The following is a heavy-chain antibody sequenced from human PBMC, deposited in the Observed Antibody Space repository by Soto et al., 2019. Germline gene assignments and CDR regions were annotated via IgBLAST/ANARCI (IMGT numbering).Heavy chain of an antibody. Sequence: QVQLQESGPGLVKPSETLSLTCTVSGGSVSSGSYYWSWIRQPPGKGLEWIGYIYYSGSTNYNTSLKSRVTISVDTSKNQFSLKLSSVTAADTAVYYCARGYYGSGSYYIAAFDIWGQGTMVTVSS. CDR3: ARGYYGSGSYYIAAFDI. J-gene: IGHJ3*02. D-gene: IGHD3-10*01. V-gene: IGHV4-61*01. CDR1: GGSVSSGSYY. CDR2: IYYSGST.